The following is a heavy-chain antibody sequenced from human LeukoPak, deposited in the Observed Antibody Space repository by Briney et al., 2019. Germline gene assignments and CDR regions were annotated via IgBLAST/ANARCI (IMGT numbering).Heavy chain of an antibody. CDR3: ARDFGHSSSWYDGGY. V-gene: IGHV1-2*06. D-gene: IGHD6-13*01. J-gene: IGHJ4*02. CDR1: GYTFTGYY. CDR2: INPNSGGT. Sequence: GASVKVSCKASGYTFTGYYMHWVRQAPGQGLEWMGRINPNSGGTNYAQKFQGRVTMTRDTSISTAYMELSRLRSDDTAVYYCARDFGHSSSWYDGGYWGQGTLVTVSS.